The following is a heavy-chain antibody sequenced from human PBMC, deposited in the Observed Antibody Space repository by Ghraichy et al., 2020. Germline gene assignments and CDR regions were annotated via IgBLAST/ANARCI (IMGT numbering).Heavy chain of an antibody. CDR1: GFTVSSNY. CDR3: ARAAGFDY. Sequence: GESLNISCAASGFTVSSNYMSWVRQAPGKGLEWVSVIYSGGSTYYADSVKGRFTISRDNSKNTLYLQMNSLRAEDTAVYYCARAAGFDYWGQGTLVTVSS. J-gene: IGHJ4*02. D-gene: IGHD6-13*01. V-gene: IGHV3-53*01. CDR2: IYSGGST.